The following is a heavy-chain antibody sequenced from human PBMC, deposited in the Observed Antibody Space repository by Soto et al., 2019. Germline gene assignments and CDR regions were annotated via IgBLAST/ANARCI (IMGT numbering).Heavy chain of an antibody. V-gene: IGHV4-59*08. J-gene: IGHJ4*02. Sequence: QVQLQESGPGLVKPSETLSLTCTVSGGSISSYYWSWIRQPPGKGLEWIGYIYYSGSTNYNPSLKSRVPISVDTSKNQFSLKLSSVTAADTAVYYCASSWEYYFDYWGQGTLVTVSS. CDR3: ASSWEYYFDY. CDR1: GGSISSYY. CDR2: IYYSGST. D-gene: IGHD6-13*01.